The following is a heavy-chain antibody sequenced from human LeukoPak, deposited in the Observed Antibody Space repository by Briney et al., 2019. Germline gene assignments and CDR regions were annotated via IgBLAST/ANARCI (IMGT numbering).Heavy chain of an antibody. CDR2: INPNSGGT. Sequence: ASVKVSCKAFGYTFTVYYMHWGRQAPGQGLEWMGWINPNSGGTNYAQKFQGRVTMTRDTSISTAYMELSRLRSDDTAVYYCARGCSSTSCYGGGDYYYMDIWGKGTTVTVSS. V-gene: IGHV1-2*02. J-gene: IGHJ6*03. CDR1: GYTFTVYY. D-gene: IGHD2-2*01. CDR3: ARGCSSTSCYGGGDYYYMDI.